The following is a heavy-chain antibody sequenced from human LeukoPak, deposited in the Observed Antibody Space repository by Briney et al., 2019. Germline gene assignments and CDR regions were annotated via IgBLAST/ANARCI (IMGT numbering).Heavy chain of an antibody. J-gene: IGHJ3*02. D-gene: IGHD1-14*01. Sequence: PGGSLRLSCAASGFTFSSYAMSWVRQAPGKGLEWVSAISGSGGSTYYADSVKGRFTISRDNSKNTLYLQMNSLRAEDTAVYYCAKSWWYSRAPDAFDTWGQGTMVTVSS. CDR2: ISGSGGST. V-gene: IGHV3-23*01. CDR3: AKSWWYSRAPDAFDT. CDR1: GFTFSSYA.